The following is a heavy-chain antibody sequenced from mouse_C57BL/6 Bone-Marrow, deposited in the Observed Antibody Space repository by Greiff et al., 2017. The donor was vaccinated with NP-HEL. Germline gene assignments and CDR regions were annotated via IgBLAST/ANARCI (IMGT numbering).Heavy chain of an antibody. D-gene: IGHD4-1*01. CDR2: IDPENGDT. J-gene: IGHJ4*01. CDR1: GFNITDDY. Sequence: EVQLQQSGAELVRPGASVKLSCTASGFNITDDYMHWVKQRPEQGLEWIGWIDPENGDTDYASKFQGKATLTADTSSNTAYLQLSSLTSEDTAVYYCTANWEGMDYWGQGTSVTVSS. V-gene: IGHV14-4*01. CDR3: TANWEGMDY.